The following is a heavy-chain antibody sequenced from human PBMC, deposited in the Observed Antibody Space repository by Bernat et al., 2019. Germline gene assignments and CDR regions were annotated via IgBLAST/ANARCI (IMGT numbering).Heavy chain of an antibody. CDR2: IIHDGSNA. V-gene: IGHV3-33*05. Sequence: QVQVVESGGGVVQPGRSLRLSCAVSGFTFSAFGMHWVRQAPGKGLEWVAVIIHDGSNAYYAESVKGRFTISRDNSKSTLYLQMNSLRAEDTAVYDCERDFTGTAVQGQAPDYWGQGTLVTVSS. CDR3: ERDFTGTAVQGQAPDY. D-gene: IGHD3-10*01. CDR1: GFTFSAFG. J-gene: IGHJ4*02.